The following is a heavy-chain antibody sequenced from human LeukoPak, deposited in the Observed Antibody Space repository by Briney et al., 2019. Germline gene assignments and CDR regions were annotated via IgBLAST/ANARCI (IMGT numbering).Heavy chain of an antibody. CDR3: ARDTIAVAGTGVDY. CDR2: ISYDGSNK. D-gene: IGHD6-19*01. Sequence: GRSLRLSCAASGFTFSSYAMHWVRQAPGKGLEWVAVISYDGSNKYYADSVKGRFTISRDNSKNTLYLQMNSLRAEDTAVYYCARDTIAVAGTGVDYWGQGTLVTVSS. V-gene: IGHV3-30-3*01. J-gene: IGHJ4*02. CDR1: GFTFSSYA.